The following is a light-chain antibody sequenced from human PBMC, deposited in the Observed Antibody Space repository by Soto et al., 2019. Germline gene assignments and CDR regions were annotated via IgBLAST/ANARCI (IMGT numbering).Light chain of an antibody. J-gene: IGKJ1*01. CDR1: QRINSW. CDR2: QAS. V-gene: IGKV1-5*03. Sequence: DIQMTQSPSTLSASVGDRVTITCRASQRINSWLAWYQQKPGKAPKLLISQASSLESGVPSRFSGSGSGTDFTLTISSMQPDDFATYYCQQYSSYSRTFGQGTKVEIK. CDR3: QQYSSYSRT.